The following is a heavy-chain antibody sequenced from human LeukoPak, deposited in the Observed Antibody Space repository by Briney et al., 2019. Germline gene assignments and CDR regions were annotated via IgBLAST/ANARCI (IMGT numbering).Heavy chain of an antibody. CDR2: ISSSSSYI. V-gene: IGHV3-21*01. CDR1: GFAFSSYS. J-gene: IGHJ4*02. CDR3: ARDGPHYDFWSGSTNYFDY. Sequence: PGGSLRLSCAASGFAFSSYSMNWVRQAPGKGLEWVSSISSSSSYIYYADSVKGRFTISRDNAKNSLYLQMNSLRAEDTAVYYCARDGPHYDFWSGSTNYFDYWGQGTLVTVSS. D-gene: IGHD3-3*01.